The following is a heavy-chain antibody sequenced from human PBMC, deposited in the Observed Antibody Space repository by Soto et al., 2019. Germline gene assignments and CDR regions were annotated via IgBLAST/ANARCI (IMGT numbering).Heavy chain of an antibody. CDR1: GFIFTTSD. D-gene: IGHD2-21*02. CDR2: ITITGDTT. CDR3: AKGGGGDHGY. Sequence: EVQLVESEGGLVQPGGSLRLSCEASGFIFTTSDMSWVRQAPGKGLEWISSITITGDTTHYADSVKGRFTISRDNYRNTVYLQRNSLGVDDTAVYYWAKGGGGDHGYWGQGTLVAVSS. J-gene: IGHJ4*02. V-gene: IGHV3-23*04.